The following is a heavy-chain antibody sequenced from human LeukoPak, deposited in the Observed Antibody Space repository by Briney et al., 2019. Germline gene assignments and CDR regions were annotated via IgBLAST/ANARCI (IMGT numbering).Heavy chain of an antibody. CDR2: IGGDGHGR. Sequence: GGSLRLSCAASGFMFANYAMAWVRQAPGKGLEWVSAIGGDGHGRDYADSVKGRFTISRDNSKSTLYLQMNSLRAGDTALYYCSKRVGGTPDNWGLGTLVTVSS. CDR3: SKRVGGTPDN. D-gene: IGHD1-14*01. V-gene: IGHV3-23*01. J-gene: IGHJ4*02. CDR1: GFMFANYA.